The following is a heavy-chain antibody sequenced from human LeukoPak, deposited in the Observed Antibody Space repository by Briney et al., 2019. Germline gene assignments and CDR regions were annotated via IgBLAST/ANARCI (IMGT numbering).Heavy chain of an antibody. CDR1: GFTFSGSA. CDR3: ARSPSTWYFYYNGSDV. J-gene: IGHJ6*02. D-gene: IGHD6-13*01. CDR2: ISGSADTT. V-gene: IGHV3-23*01. Sequence: GGSLRLPCVGSGFTFSGSAMSWVRQAPGKGLEWVSAISGSADTTYYADSVKGRFTISRDNSESTLWLQMNGLRVEDTAVYYCARSPSTWYFYYNGSDVWGQGTTVTVS.